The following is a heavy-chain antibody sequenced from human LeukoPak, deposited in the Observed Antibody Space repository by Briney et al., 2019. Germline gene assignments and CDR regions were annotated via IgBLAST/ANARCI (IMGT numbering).Heavy chain of an antibody. D-gene: IGHD3-3*01. CDR2: ISWNSGTI. J-gene: IGHJ4*02. V-gene: IGHV3-9*01. CDR3: AKGGAYYDFWSGYYHFDY. Sequence: GGSLRLSCAASGFTFDNYAMNWVRQVPGKGLEWISLISWNSGTIGYADSVKGRFTISRDNANNFLYLQMNSLRAEDTAVYYCAKGGAYYDFWSGYYHFDYWGQGTLVTVSS. CDR1: GFTFDNYA.